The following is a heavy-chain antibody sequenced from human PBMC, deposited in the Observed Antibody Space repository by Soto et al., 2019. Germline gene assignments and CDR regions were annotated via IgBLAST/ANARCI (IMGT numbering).Heavy chain of an antibody. CDR3: ASGVSARPFDL. CDR2: IDPNSGGT. J-gene: IGHJ5*02. D-gene: IGHD6-6*01. V-gene: IGHV1-2*04. Sequence: QVQLVQSGAEVKKPGASVKVSCKASGYTFNGYYMHWLRQAPGQGLEWMGWIDPNSGGTNYAQKFQGWVTMTWDTSITTVYMELSSLKSDDTAVYFCASGVSARPFDLWGQGTLVTVSS. CDR1: GYTFNGYY.